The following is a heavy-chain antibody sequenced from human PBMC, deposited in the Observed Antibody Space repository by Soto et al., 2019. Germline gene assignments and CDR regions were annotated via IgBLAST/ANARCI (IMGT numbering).Heavy chain of an antibody. D-gene: IGHD2-2*01. Sequence: EVQLVESGGGLVKPGRSLRLSCTASGFTFGDYAMSWFRQAPGKGLESVGFIRSKAYGGTTEYAASVKGRFTISRDDSKSIAYLQMNSLKTEDTAVYYCTRVGVVLVPAARDAYYYYGMDVWGQGTTVTVSS. V-gene: IGHV3-49*05. CDR3: TRVGVVLVPAARDAYYYYGMDV. J-gene: IGHJ6*02. CDR1: GFTFGDYA. CDR2: IRSKAYGGTT.